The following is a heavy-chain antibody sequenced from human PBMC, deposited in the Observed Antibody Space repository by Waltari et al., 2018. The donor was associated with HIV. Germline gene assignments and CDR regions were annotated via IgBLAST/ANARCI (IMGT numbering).Heavy chain of an antibody. CDR3: ARISLSGTLDY. CDR2: ISYSGST. J-gene: IGHJ4*02. CDR1: GDSISSHY. Sequence: QVQLQESGPGLVNPSETLSLSCAVSGDSISSHYWNWIRQPPGKGLEWIGYISYSGSTNYNPSLESRVTISADTSKKQFSLKLKSVTAADTAMYYCARISLSGTLDYWGQGTLVTVSS. D-gene: IGHD1-20*01. V-gene: IGHV4-59*11.